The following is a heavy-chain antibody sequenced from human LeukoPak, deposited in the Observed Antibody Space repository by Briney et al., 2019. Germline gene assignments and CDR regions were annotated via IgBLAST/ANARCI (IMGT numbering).Heavy chain of an antibody. Sequence: PSETLSLTCAVSGGSISSGGYSWSWIRQPPGQGLEWIGYIYHSGSTYYNPSLKSRVTISVDRSKNQLSLKLSSVTAADTAVYYCARPYYYDSRIDPWGQGILVTVSS. D-gene: IGHD3-22*01. CDR2: IYHSGST. CDR1: GGSISSGGYS. J-gene: IGHJ5*02. CDR3: ARPYYYDSRIDP. V-gene: IGHV4-30-2*01.